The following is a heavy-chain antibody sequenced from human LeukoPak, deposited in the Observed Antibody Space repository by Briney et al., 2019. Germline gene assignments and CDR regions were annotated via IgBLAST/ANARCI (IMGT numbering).Heavy chain of an antibody. CDR1: GFTFSDYY. CDR2: ISGSSSYT. Sequence: GGSLRLSCAASGFTFSDYYMNWIRQAPGKGLEWVSYISGSSSYTNYADSVKGRFTISRDNAKNSLYLQMNSLRAEDTAVYYCATRGHSSSWYYLDYWGQGTLVTVSS. V-gene: IGHV3-11*03. CDR3: ATRGHSSSWYYLDY. J-gene: IGHJ4*02. D-gene: IGHD6-13*01.